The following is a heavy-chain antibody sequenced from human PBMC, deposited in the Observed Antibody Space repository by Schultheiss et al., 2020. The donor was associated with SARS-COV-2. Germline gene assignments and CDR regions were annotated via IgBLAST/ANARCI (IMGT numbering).Heavy chain of an antibody. D-gene: IGHD2-15*01. CDR3: ARGYCSGGSCPAEYFQH. V-gene: IGHV3-7*03. Sequence: GEPLKISCAASGFTFSSYWMSWVRQAPGKGLEWVANIKQDGSEKYYVDSVKGRFTISRDNAKNSLYLQMNSLRAEDTAVYYCARGYCSGGSCPAEYFQHWGQGTLVTVSS. J-gene: IGHJ1*01. CDR2: IKQDGSEK. CDR1: GFTFSSYW.